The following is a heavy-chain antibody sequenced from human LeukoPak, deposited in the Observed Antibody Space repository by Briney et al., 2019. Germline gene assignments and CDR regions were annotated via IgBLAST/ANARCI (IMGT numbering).Heavy chain of an antibody. J-gene: IGHJ5*02. Sequence: ASVKVSCKASGGTFSSYAISWVRQAPGQGLEWMGGIIPIFGTANYAQKFQGRVTITADESTSTAYMELSSLRSEDTAVYYCAREGSGYYYGGLDPWGQGTLVTVSS. D-gene: IGHD3-22*01. CDR1: GGTFSSYA. CDR3: AREGSGYYYGGLDP. V-gene: IGHV1-69*13. CDR2: IIPIFGTA.